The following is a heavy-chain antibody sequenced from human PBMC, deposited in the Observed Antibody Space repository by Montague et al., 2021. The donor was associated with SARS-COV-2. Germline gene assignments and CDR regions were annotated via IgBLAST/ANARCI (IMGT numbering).Heavy chain of an antibody. D-gene: IGHD3-3*01. Sequence: SETLSLTCAVYGGSFSGYYWSWIRQPPGKGLEWIGEINHSGSTNNNPSLKSRVTISVDTSKNQFSLKLSSVTAADTAVYYCARGSSFVTIFGVVITDPLFDYWGQGTLVTVSS. V-gene: IGHV4-34*01. J-gene: IGHJ4*02. CDR2: INHSGST. CDR3: ARGSSFVTIFGVVITDPLFDY. CDR1: GGSFSGYY.